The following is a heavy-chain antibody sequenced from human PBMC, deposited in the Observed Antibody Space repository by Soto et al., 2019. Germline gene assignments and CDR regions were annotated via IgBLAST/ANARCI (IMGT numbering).Heavy chain of an antibody. J-gene: IGHJ4*02. CDR3: ARDTSSSHDY. CDR2: ISYDGSNK. V-gene: IGHV3-30-3*01. D-gene: IGHD2-2*01. CDR1: GFTFRSYA. Sequence: QVQLVESGGGVVQPGRSLRLSCAASGFTFRSYAMHWVRQAPGKGLEWGAVISYDGSNKYYADSVRGRFTISRDNSKNTVYLQMNSLRAEDTAVYYCARDTSSSHDYWGQGTLVTVSS.